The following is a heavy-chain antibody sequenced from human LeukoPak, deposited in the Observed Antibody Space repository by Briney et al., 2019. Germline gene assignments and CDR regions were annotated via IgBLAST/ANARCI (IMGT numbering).Heavy chain of an antibody. J-gene: IGHJ6*03. V-gene: IGHV3-30*02. CDR2: IRYDGSNK. Sequence: PGGSLRLSCAASGFTFSSYGMHWVRQAPGKGLEWVAYIRYDGSNKYYADSVKGRFTISRDISKNTLYLQMNSLRAEDTAVYYCARAGGSGSSHYYYYYMDVWGKGTTVTISS. CDR3: ARAGGSGSSHYYYYYMDV. D-gene: IGHD3-10*01. CDR1: GFTFSSYG.